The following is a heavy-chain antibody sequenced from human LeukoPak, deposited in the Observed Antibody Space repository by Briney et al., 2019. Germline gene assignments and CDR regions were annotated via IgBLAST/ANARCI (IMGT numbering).Heavy chain of an antibody. Sequence: PGGSLRLSCAASGFTFSSYAMSWVRQAPGKGLESVGRIKSKTDGGTTDYAAPVKGRFTISRDDSKNTLYLQMNSLKTEDTAVYYCTTDRYWLPLGYWGQGTLVTVSS. V-gene: IGHV3-15*01. CDR1: GFTFSSYA. D-gene: IGHD5-12*01. CDR3: TTDRYWLPLGY. CDR2: IKSKTDGGTT. J-gene: IGHJ4*02.